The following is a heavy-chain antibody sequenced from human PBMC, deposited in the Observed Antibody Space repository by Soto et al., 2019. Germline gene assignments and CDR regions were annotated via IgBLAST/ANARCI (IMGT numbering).Heavy chain of an antibody. CDR2: IYPGDSDT. D-gene: IGHD3-22*01. CDR1: GYSFTSYW. J-gene: IGHJ4*02. Sequence: LGESLKISFKGSGYSFTSYWIGWVRQMPGKGLEWMGIIYPGDSDTRYSPSFQGQVTISADKSISTAYLQWSSLKASDTAMYYCARQFKSQDSSGYYYATGVFDYWGQGTLVTVSS. CDR3: ARQFKSQDSSGYYYATGVFDY. V-gene: IGHV5-51*01.